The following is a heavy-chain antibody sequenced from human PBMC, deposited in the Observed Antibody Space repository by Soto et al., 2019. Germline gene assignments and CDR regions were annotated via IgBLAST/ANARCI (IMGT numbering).Heavy chain of an antibody. D-gene: IGHD3-3*01. V-gene: IGHV2-5*02. Sequence: QITLNESGPTVVKPAETLTLTCTFSVFSLTTSGVGVGWIRQSPGKAPEWLALIYWDDAKRYSASLKSRLTTTNDTSKNQVVLTMASVDPADTATYYCAHRILRAVFGLVTTTAIYFDFWGQGTPVVVSS. CDR1: VFSLTTSGVG. CDR3: AHRILRAVFGLVTTTAIYFDF. CDR2: IYWDDAK. J-gene: IGHJ4*02.